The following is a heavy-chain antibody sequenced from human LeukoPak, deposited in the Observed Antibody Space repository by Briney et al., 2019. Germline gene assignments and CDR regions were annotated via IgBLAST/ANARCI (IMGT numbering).Heavy chain of an antibody. V-gene: IGHV1-69*04. D-gene: IGHD3-22*01. CDR2: IIPILGIA. J-gene: IGHJ4*02. CDR3: AREPSGDYYDSSANFDY. Sequence: GASVKVSCKASGGTFSSYAISWVRQAPGQGLEWMGRIIPILGIANYAQKFQGRVTITADKSTSTAYMELSSLRSEDTAVYYCAREPSGDYYDSSANFDYWGQGTLVTVSS. CDR1: GGTFSSYA.